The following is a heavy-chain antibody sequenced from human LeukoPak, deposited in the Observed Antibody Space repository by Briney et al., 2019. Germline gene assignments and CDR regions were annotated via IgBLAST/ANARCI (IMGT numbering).Heavy chain of an antibody. CDR1: GGTFSSYA. D-gene: IGHD3-22*01. J-gene: IGHJ3*02. Sequence: GASVKVSCKASGGTFSSYAISWVRQAPGQGLEWMGGIIPIFGTANYAQKFQGRVTITADESTSTAYMELSSLRSEDTAVYYCARDLTYYYDSSGYYWDAFDIWGQGTMVTVSS. V-gene: IGHV1-69*13. CDR2: IIPIFGTA. CDR3: ARDLTYYYDSSGYYWDAFDI.